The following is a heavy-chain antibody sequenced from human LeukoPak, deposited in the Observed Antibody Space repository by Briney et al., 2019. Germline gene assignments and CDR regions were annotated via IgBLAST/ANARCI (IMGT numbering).Heavy chain of an antibody. J-gene: IGHJ4*02. CDR3: ARINHYDILTGYYD. V-gene: IGHV1-69*01. Sequence: SVKVSCKASGGTFSSYAISWVQQAPGQGLEWMGGIIPIFGTANYAQKFQGRVTITADESTSTAYMELSSLRSEDTAVYYCARINHYDILTGYYDWGQGTLVTVSS. CDR1: GGTFSSYA. CDR2: IIPIFGTA. D-gene: IGHD3-9*01.